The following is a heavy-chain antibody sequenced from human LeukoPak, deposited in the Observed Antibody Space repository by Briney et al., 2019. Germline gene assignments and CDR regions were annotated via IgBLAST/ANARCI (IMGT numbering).Heavy chain of an antibody. D-gene: IGHD3-3*01. V-gene: IGHV3-53*04. CDR2: IYSAGGT. Sequence: PGGSLRFSCAASGFTVSSNYMTWVRQAPGKGLEWVSLIYSAGGTYYTDSVKGRFTISRHSSKNTLYLQMNSLRGEDTAVYYCARFLGRITISGVVPYGLNVWGQGTTVTVSS. CDR1: GFTVSSNY. J-gene: IGHJ6*02. CDR3: ARFLGRITISGVVPYGLNV.